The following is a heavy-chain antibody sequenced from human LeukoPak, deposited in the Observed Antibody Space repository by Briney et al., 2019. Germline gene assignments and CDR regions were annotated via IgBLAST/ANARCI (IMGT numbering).Heavy chain of an antibody. CDR2: MNPNSGNT. CDR3: ARGGYDYVGGIYRYCDY. Sequence: ASVKVSCKASGYTFTSYDINWVRQATGQGLEWMGWMNPNSGNTGYAQKFQGRVTMTRNTSISTAYMELSSLRSEDTAVYYCARGGYDYVGGIYRYCDYWGQGPRVTVSS. D-gene: IGHD3-16*02. CDR1: GYTFTSYD. J-gene: IGHJ4*02. V-gene: IGHV1-8*01.